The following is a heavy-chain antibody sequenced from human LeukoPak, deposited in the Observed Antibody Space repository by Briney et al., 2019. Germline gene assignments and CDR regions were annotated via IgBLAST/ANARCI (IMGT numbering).Heavy chain of an antibody. CDR1: GGSISSSNW. V-gene: IGHV4-4*02. CDR3: ASSSGWYSNYFDY. J-gene: IGHJ4*02. D-gene: IGHD6-19*01. Sequence: PSETLSLTCAVSGGSISSSNWWSWVRQPPGKGLEWIGEIYHSGSTNYNPSLKSRVTISVDRSKNQFSLELSSVTAADTAVYYCASSSGWYSNYFDYWGQGTLVTVSS. CDR2: IYHSGST.